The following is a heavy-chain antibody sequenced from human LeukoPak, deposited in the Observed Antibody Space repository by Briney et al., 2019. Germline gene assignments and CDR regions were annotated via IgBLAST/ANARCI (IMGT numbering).Heavy chain of an antibody. J-gene: IGHJ6*03. Sequence: PSETLSLTCTVSGGSISRDYWSWIRQPPGKGLEWIGYIYYTGSTNYNPSLNSRVTISLETSKNQFSLNLSSVTAADTAVYYCARRRAPYYYYMDVWGKGTTVTVSS. CDR1: GGSISRDY. CDR3: ARRRAPYYYYMDV. CDR2: IYYTGST. V-gene: IGHV4-59*01.